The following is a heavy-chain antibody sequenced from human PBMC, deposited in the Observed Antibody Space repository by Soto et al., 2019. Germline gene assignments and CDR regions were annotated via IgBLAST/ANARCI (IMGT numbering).Heavy chain of an antibody. CDR1: GFIFSSYS. CDR2: ISSSSSTI. Sequence: EVQLVESGGGLVQPGGSLRLSCAASGFIFSSYSMNWVRQAPGKGLEWVSYISSSSSTIYYADSVKGQFTISRDNAKNSRYLQMNSLRAEDTAVYYCARGWTRGDYWGQGTLVTVSS. CDR3: ARGWTRGDY. D-gene: IGHD1-1*01. V-gene: IGHV3-48*01. J-gene: IGHJ4*02.